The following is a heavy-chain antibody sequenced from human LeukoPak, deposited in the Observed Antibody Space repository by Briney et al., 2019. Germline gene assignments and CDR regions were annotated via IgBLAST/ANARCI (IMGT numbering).Heavy chain of an antibody. V-gene: IGHV3-21*01. D-gene: IGHD4-17*01. J-gene: IGHJ4*02. Sequence: GGSLRLSCAASGFTFSSYSMNWVRQAPGKGLEWVSSISSSSSYIYYADPVKGRFTISRDNAKNSLYLQMNSLRAEDTAVYYCARDRWPYGDYRLMYYFDYWGQGTLVTVSS. CDR3: ARDRWPYGDYRLMYYFDY. CDR2: ISSSSSYI. CDR1: GFTFSSYS.